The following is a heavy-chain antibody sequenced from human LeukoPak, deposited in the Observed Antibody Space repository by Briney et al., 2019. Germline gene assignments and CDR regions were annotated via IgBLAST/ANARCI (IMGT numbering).Heavy chain of an antibody. CDR2: INPNSGGT. CDR1: GYTFTGYY. J-gene: IGHJ4*02. V-gene: IGHV1-2*04. Sequence: ASVKVSCKASGYTFTGYYMHWVRQAPGQGLEWMGWINPNSGGTNYAQKFQGWVTMTRDTSISTAYMELSRLRSDDTAVYYCARGYSYGWYFDYWGRGTLVTVSS. CDR3: ARGYSYGWYFDY. D-gene: IGHD5-18*01.